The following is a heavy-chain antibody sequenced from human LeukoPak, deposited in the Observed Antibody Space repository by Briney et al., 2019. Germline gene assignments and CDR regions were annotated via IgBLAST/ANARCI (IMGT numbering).Heavy chain of an antibody. CDR2: ISSISSAI. CDR3: ARAEEEVAATIDY. V-gene: IGHV3-48*01. CDR1: GFTFSSYS. J-gene: IGHJ4*02. D-gene: IGHD5-12*01. Sequence: GGSLRLSCAASGFTFSSYSMNWVRQAPGKGLEWVSYISSISSAIYYADSVKGRFTISRDNAKNSLYLQMSSLRGEDTAVYYCARAEEEVAATIDYWGQGTLVTVAS.